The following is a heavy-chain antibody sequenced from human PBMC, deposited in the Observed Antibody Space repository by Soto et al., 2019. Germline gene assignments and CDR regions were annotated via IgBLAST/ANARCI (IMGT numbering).Heavy chain of an antibody. CDR1: GGTFSSYA. CDR2: IIPIFGTA. Sequence: QVQLVQSGAEVKKPGSSVKVSCKASGGTFSSYAISWVRQAPGQGLEWMGGIIPIFGTANYAQKFQGRVTITADESTRTAYMELSSLRSEDTAVYYCAREHDSSGYYERGHFFDYWGQGTLVTVSS. J-gene: IGHJ4*02. V-gene: IGHV1-69*01. D-gene: IGHD3-22*01. CDR3: AREHDSSGYYERGHFFDY.